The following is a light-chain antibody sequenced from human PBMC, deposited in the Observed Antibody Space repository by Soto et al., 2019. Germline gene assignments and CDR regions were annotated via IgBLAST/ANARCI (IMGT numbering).Light chain of an antibody. Sequence: QSALTQPASVSGSPGQSITISCTGTSSDVGGYNFVSWYQHHPGKAPKLMIYEVSNRPSGVSNRFSGSKSDNTASLTISGLQAEDEADYYCSSYRSSRTVIFGGGTKLTVL. CDR1: SSDVGGYNF. CDR2: EVS. V-gene: IGLV2-14*01. J-gene: IGLJ2*01. CDR3: SSYRSSRTVI.